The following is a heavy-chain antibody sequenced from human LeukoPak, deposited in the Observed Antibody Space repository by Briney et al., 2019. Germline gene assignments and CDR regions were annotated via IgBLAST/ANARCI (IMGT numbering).Heavy chain of an antibody. CDR1: GGSISSYY. V-gene: IGHV4-59*01. J-gene: IGHJ5*02. D-gene: IGHD4-23*01. CDR3: ARDVPSGDYGGKNWFDP. Sequence: SETLSLTCTVSGGSISSYYWSWIRQPPGKGLEWIGYIYYSGSTNYNPSLKRRVTISVDTSKNQFSLKLSSVTAAATAVSYCARDVPSGDYGGKNWFDPWGQGTLVTVSS. CDR2: IYYSGST.